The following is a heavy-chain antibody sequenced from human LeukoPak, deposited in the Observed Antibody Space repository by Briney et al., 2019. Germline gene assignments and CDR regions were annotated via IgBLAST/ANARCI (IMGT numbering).Heavy chain of an antibody. V-gene: IGHV1-69*13. CDR2: IIPIFGTA. CDR1: GGTFSSYA. J-gene: IGHJ4*02. D-gene: IGHD3-22*01. Sequence: EASVKVSCKASGGTFSSYAISWVRQAPGQGLEWMGGIIPIFGTANYAQKFQGRVTITADESTSTAYMELSSLRSEDTAVYYCARTAGDSSVDTYYFDYWGQGTLVTVSS. CDR3: ARTAGDSSVDTYYFDY.